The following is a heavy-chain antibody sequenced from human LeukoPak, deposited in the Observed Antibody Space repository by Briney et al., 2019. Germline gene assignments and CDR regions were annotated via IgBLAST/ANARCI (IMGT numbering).Heavy chain of an antibody. V-gene: IGHV4-59*01. CDR1: GGSISSYY. D-gene: IGHD1-26*01. Sequence: SETLSLTCTVSGGSISSYYWSWIRQPPGKGLEWIGYIYYSGSTNYNPSLKSRVTISVDTSKNQFSLKLSSVTAADTAVYYCARGARWWDYWGQGTLVTVSS. CDR3: ARGARWWDY. CDR2: IYYSGST. J-gene: IGHJ4*02.